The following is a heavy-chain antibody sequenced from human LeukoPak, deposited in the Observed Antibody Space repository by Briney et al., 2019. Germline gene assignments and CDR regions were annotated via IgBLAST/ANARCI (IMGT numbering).Heavy chain of an antibody. D-gene: IGHD1-26*01. CDR2: ISGSGHTT. J-gene: IGHJ4*02. V-gene: IGHV3-23*01. CDR1: GFTFSSYA. CDR3: ARVWEIHNPGYFDY. Sequence: GSLRLSCAASGFTFSSYAMNWVRQAPGTGLEWVSGISGSGHTTYYADSVKGRFTISRDNSKNTLYLQMYSLRAEDTALYYCARVWEIHNPGYFDYWGQGTLVTVSS.